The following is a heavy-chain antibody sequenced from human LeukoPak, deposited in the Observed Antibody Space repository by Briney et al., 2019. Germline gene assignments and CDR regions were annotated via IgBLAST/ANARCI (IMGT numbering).Heavy chain of an antibody. V-gene: IGHV3-30*18. Sequence: PGGTLRLSCAASGFTFSSYGMHWVRQAPGKGLEWVAVLSYDGSNKYYADPVKGRFTISRDNSKNTLYLQMNSLRVEDTAVYYCAKSMGQWLPPDYWGQGSLVTVSS. CDR2: LSYDGSNK. CDR3: AKSMGQWLPPDY. CDR1: GFTFSSYG. J-gene: IGHJ4*02. D-gene: IGHD6-19*01.